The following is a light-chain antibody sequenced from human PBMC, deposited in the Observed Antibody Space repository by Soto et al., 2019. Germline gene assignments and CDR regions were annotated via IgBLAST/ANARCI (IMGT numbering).Light chain of an antibody. CDR3: AAWDDSLNTYV. V-gene: IGLV1-44*01. Sequence: QSVLTQPTSASGTPGQRVTISCSGGGFNNGTNNVNWYQQLPGTAPKLLIYSNNQRPSGVPDRFSGSKSGTSASLAISGLQSEDEADYYCAAWDDSLNTYVFGIGTKVTVL. CDR2: SNN. J-gene: IGLJ1*01. CDR1: GFNNGTNN.